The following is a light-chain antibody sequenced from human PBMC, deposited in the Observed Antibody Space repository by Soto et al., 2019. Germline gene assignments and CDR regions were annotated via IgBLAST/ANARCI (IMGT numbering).Light chain of an antibody. J-gene: IGLJ1*01. Sequence: QSALTQPASVSGSRGQSITISCTGTSSDVGGYHFVSWYQQHPGKAPKLIISEVRNRPSGVSDRFSGSRSGNTASLTISGLQPEDEADYSCTSFTLNSLYVFGTGTKVTV. CDR1: SSDVGGYHF. CDR2: EVR. V-gene: IGLV2-14*01. CDR3: TSFTLNSLYV.